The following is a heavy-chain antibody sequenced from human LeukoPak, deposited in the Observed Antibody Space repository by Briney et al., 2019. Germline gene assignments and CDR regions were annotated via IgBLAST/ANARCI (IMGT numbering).Heavy chain of an antibody. V-gene: IGHV1-8*01. Sequence: ASVKVSCKASGYTFTSYDINWVRQATGQGLEWMGWTNPNSGNTGYAQKSQGRVTMTRNTSISTAYMELSSLRSEDTAVYYCARGRVSSSTWYSTYYYFFYMDFWGKGTTVTVSS. CDR1: GYTFTSYD. D-gene: IGHD4-11*01. J-gene: IGHJ6*03. CDR2: TNPNSGNT. CDR3: ARGRVSSSTWYSTYYYFFYMDF.